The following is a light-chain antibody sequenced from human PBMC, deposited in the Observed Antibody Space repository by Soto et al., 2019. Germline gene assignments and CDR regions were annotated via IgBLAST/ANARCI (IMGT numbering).Light chain of an antibody. CDR1: QTISTY. CDR2: AAS. CDR3: QQSYRAPLT. V-gene: IGKV1-39*01. Sequence: IQMTQSPSSLSASVGDRVTITCRASQTISTYLNWYQQKPGKAPKLLIHAASSLQSGVPSRFSGSGSGTDFTLTISSLQPEDFATYSCQQSYRAPLTFGPGTKVDIK. J-gene: IGKJ3*01.